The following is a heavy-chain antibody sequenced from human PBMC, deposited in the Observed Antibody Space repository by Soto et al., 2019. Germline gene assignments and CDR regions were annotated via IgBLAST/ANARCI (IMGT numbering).Heavy chain of an antibody. Sequence: EVQLLESGGGLVQPGGSLRLSCAASGFTLSAYTMSWVRQAPGKGLEWVSGVTQDGGSLHADSVRGRFTISRDNSKNTVYLQMNSMRTDDTAMYYCAKDRQPDGFWPFDHWGQGTLIIVSS. CDR3: AKDRQPDGFWPFDH. CDR1: GFTLSAYT. CDR2: VTQDGGS. J-gene: IGHJ4*01. V-gene: IGHV3-23*01. D-gene: IGHD3-3*01.